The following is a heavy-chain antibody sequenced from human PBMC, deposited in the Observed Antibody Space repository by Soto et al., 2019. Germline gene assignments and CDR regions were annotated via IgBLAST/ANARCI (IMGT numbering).Heavy chain of an antibody. CDR3: ARGFWGLYYYYGMDF. CDR1: GYSFTRDW. CDR2: IYPGDSDT. D-gene: IGHD3-16*01. Sequence: AEALNISGKGSGYSFTRDWIGWVLQMPGKGLEWMGIIYPGDSDTRYSPSFQGQVTISADKSISTAYLQWSSLKASDTAMYYCARGFWGLYYYYGMDFWGQGTTVTAS. J-gene: IGHJ6*02. V-gene: IGHV5-51*01.